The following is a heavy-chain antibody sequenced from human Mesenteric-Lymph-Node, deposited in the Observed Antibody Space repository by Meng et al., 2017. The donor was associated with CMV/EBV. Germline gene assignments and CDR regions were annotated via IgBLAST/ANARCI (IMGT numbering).Heavy chain of an antibody. V-gene: IGHV3-21*01. CDR3: ARDLGPMGMDV. D-gene: IGHD2-2*01. CDR1: GFTFSSYS. Sequence: GGSLRLSCAASGFTFSSYSMNWVRQAPGKGLEWVSSISSSSSYIYYADSVKGRFTISRDNAKNSLYLQMNSLRAEDTAVYYCARDLGPMGMDVWGQGTTVTVSS. CDR2: ISSSSSYI. J-gene: IGHJ6*02.